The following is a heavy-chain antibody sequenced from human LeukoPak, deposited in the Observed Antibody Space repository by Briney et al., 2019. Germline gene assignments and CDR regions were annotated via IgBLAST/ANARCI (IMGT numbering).Heavy chain of an antibody. J-gene: IGHJ6*02. CDR2: IGTASDT. CDR3: AKGSPSNDYDYYGMDV. Sequence: GGSLRLSCAASGFTFSNYDMHWVRQGPGKGLEWVSAIGTASDTYYPGSVKGRFTISRENARNSLYLQMNSLRDGDTAVYYCAKGSPSNDYDYYGMDVWGQGTTVTVSS. CDR1: GFTFSNYD. V-gene: IGHV3-13*01.